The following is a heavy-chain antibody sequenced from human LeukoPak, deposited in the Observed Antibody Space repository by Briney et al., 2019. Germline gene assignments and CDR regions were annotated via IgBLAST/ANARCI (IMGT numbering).Heavy chain of an antibody. V-gene: IGHV1-8*02. CDR1: GGTFSSYA. Sequence: RASVKVSCKASGGTFSSYAISWVRQAPGQGLEWMGWMNPNSGNTGYAQKFQGRVTMTRNTSISTAYMELSSLRSEDTAVYYCARASSSAVTYYFDYWGQGTLVTVSS. J-gene: IGHJ4*02. CDR2: MNPNSGNT. D-gene: IGHD6-6*01. CDR3: ARASSSAVTYYFDY.